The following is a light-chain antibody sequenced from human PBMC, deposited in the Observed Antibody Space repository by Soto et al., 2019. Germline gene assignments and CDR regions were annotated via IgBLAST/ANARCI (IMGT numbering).Light chain of an antibody. CDR1: QGIPTY. V-gene: IGKV1-9*01. CDR2: AAS. J-gene: IGKJ5*01. CDR3: QQLNRYPRT. Sequence: IHLSQSHSTRSGSLREVETGACGASQGIPTYLAWYQQKPGKAPKLLIYAASTLQSGVPSRFSGSGSGTEFTLAISCLQPEDSATYYCQQLNRYPRTFGPGTRLEIK.